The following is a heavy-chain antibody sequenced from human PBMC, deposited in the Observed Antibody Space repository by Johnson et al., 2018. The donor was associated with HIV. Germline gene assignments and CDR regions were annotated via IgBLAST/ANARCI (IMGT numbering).Heavy chain of an antibody. D-gene: IGHD3-22*01. CDR3: ATSLYYYDSSGFSFDAFDI. V-gene: IGHV3-30*02. J-gene: IGHJ3*02. CDR1: GITFSDYY. CDR2: IRYDGSNK. Sequence: QVQLVESGGGLVQPGGSLRLSCAASGITFSDYYMSWIRQAPGKGLEWVAFIRYDGSNKYYADSVKGRFTISRDNSKNTLYLQMNSLRAEDTAVYYCATSLYYYDSSGFSFDAFDIWGQGTLVTVSS.